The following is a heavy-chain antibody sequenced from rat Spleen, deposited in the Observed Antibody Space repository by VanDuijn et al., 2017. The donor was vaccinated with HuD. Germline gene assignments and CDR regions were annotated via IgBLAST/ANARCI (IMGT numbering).Heavy chain of an antibody. CDR2: ISYEGSST. J-gene: IGHJ2*01. CDR3: VTYNNYGYYFDY. V-gene: IGHV5-29*01. CDR1: GFTFSDYG. Sequence: EVQMVESGGGLVQPGRSLKLSCAASGFTFSDYGMAWVRQAPKKGLEWVASISYEGSSTYYRDSVKGRFTISRDNAKSTLYLQLDSLKSEDTATYYCVTYNNYGYYFDYWGHGVMVTVSS. D-gene: IGHD1-10*01.